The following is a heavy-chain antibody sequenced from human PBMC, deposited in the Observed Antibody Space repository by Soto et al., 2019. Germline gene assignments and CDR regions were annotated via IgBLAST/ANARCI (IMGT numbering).Heavy chain of an antibody. D-gene: IGHD1-26*01. CDR1: GYTFTSYD. J-gene: IGHJ3*02. V-gene: IGHV1-8*01. CDR3: ATARRRGRELDGDAFDI. Sequence: ASVKVSCKASGYTFTSYDINWVRQATGQGLEWMGWMSPNSGNTGYAQKFQGRVTMTRNTSISTAYMELSSLRSEATAVYYCATARRRGRELDGDAFDIWGQGTMVTVSS. CDR2: MSPNSGNT.